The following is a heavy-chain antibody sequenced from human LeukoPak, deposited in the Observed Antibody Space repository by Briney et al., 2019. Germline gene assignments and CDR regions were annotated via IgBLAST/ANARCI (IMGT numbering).Heavy chain of an antibody. CDR3: ARHGSSGWYLDWFDP. V-gene: IGHV5-10-1*01. CDR1: GYSFTSYW. J-gene: IGHJ5*02. Sequence: GESLKISCKGSGYSFTSYWISWVRQMPGKGLEGMGRIDPRDSYTNYSPSFQGHVTISSDQPITTAYLQWSRLPPPPRAIYYCARHGSSGWYLDWFDPWGQGTLVTVSS. D-gene: IGHD6-19*01. CDR2: IDPRDSYT.